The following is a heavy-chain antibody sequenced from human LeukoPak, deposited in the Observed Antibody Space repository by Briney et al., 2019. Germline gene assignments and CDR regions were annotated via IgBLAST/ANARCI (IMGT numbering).Heavy chain of an antibody. J-gene: IGHJ4*02. Sequence: ASVKVSCKASGYTFTGYYIHWVRQAPRQGLEWMGWINPNSGGTSLAQNFQGRVTMTRDTSISTAYMELSRLRSDDTAVYYCXXXXIXCSTTNCYVDYWGQGTLVTVSS. CDR3: XXXXIXCSTTNCYVDY. CDR1: GYTFTGYY. D-gene: IGHD2-2*01. CDR2: INPNSGGT. V-gene: IGHV1-2*02.